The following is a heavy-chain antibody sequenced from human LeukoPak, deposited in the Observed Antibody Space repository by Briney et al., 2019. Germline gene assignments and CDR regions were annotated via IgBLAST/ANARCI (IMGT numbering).Heavy chain of an antibody. Sequence: ASVKVSCKASGYDFSTFVISWVRQAPVEGLEGMGWISAYHGKTNLPQRFQGRVTLTTETSTSTAYMELRSLRSDDTAIYYCARDSPFMVPGTGDAFDIWGQGTMVSVSS. CDR2: ISAYHGKT. CDR3: ARDSPFMVPGTGDAFDI. CDR1: GYDFSTFV. V-gene: IGHV1-18*01. J-gene: IGHJ3*02. D-gene: IGHD6-19*01.